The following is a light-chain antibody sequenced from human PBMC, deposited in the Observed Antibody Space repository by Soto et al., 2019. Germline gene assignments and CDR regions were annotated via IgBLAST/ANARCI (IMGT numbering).Light chain of an antibody. J-gene: IGKJ1*01. Sequence: EIGMTQSPATLSVSPGERATLSCRASQSVRSNLAWYQQKPGQAPRLLIYGASTRATGIPARFSGSGSGTEFTLTISSLHSEDFAVYYCQQYNNWPPMAFGQGTKVEIK. CDR2: GAS. CDR3: QQYNNWPPMA. V-gene: IGKV3-15*01. CDR1: QSVRSN.